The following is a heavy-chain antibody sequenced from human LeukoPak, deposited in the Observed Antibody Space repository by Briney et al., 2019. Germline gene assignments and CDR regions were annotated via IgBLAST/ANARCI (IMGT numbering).Heavy chain of an antibody. D-gene: IGHD1-7*01. Sequence: TGGSLRLSCAASGFTFSSYAMSWVRQAPGKGLEWVSAISGSGGSTYYADSVKGRFTISRENSKNTLYLQMNSLRGEDTAVYYCASGPLTGTTNYWGQGTLVTVSS. CDR3: ASGPLTGTTNY. CDR1: GFTFSSYA. V-gene: IGHV3-23*01. J-gene: IGHJ4*02. CDR2: ISGSGGST.